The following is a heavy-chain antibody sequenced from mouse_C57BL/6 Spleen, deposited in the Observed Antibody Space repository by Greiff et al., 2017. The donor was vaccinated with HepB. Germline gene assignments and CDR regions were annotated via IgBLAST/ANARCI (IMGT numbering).Heavy chain of an antibody. CDR2: INPSSGYT. Sequence: QVQLQQSGAELAKPGASVKLSCKASGYTFPSYWMHWVKQRPGQGLEWIGYINPSSGYTKYNQKFKDKATLTADKSSSTAYMQLSSLTYEDSAVYYCARSRTSDSNFFWYFDVWGTGTTVTVSS. D-gene: IGHD2-5*01. CDR1: GYTFPSYW. V-gene: IGHV1-7*01. CDR3: ARSRTSDSNFFWYFDV. J-gene: IGHJ1*03.